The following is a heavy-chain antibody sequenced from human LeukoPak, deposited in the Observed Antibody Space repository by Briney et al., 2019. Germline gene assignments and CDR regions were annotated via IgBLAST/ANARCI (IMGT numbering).Heavy chain of an antibody. CDR1: GFTFSSYS. D-gene: IGHD3-22*01. Sequence: PGGSLRLSCAASGFTFSSYSMNWVRQAPGKGLEWVSHIRSSSSPIYYAASVKGRFTISRDNAKNSLYLQMNSLRAEDTAVYYCAREGLGDDSSGYYYVNFDYWGQGTLVTVSS. J-gene: IGHJ4*02. CDR3: AREGLGDDSSGYYYVNFDY. CDR2: IRSSSSPI. V-gene: IGHV3-48*01.